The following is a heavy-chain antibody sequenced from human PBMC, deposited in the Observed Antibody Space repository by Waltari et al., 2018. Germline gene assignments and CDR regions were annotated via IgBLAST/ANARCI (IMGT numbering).Heavy chain of an antibody. D-gene: IGHD6-19*01. V-gene: IGHV1-18*01. CDR2: ISAYNGNT. J-gene: IGHJ4*02. CDR3: ARVGLQYSSGWEGPDFDY. CDR1: GYTFTSYG. Sequence: QVQLVQSGAEVKKPGASVKVSCKASGYTFTSYGISWVRQAPGQGLEWMGWISAYNGNTNYAQKLQGRVTMTTDTSTSTAYMELRSLRSDDTAVYYCARVGLQYSSGWEGPDFDYWGQGTLVTVSS.